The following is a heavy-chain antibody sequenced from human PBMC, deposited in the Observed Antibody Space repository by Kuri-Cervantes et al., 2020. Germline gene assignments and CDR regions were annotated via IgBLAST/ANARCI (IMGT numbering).Heavy chain of an antibody. Sequence: GESLKISCAASGFTFSDYYMSWIRQAPGKGLEWVAYISSSGSNIYYADSVKGRFTISRDNAKNTLYLQMNSLRAEDTAVYYCARDPALIGSLTPYGNWGQGTLVTVSS. CDR3: ARDPALIGSLTPYGN. J-gene: IGHJ4*02. CDR2: ISSSGSNI. D-gene: IGHD3-10*01. CDR1: GFTFSDYY. V-gene: IGHV3-11*01.